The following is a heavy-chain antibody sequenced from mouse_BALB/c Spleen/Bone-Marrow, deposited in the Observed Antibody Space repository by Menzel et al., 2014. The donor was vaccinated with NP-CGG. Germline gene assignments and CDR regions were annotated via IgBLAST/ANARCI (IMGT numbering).Heavy chain of an antibody. J-gene: IGHJ2*01. Sequence: VQLQQSGGGLVQPGRSLKISCAASGFDFSRYWMSWVRQAPGKGLEWIVEINPDISTINYTPSLKDKFIISRDNAKNAQYLQMNKGRSEDTALYYCARQGYYGKGDYWPQGATLTVSS. V-gene: IGHV4-1*02. CDR1: GFDFSRYW. D-gene: IGHD2-1*01. CDR3: ARQGYYGKGDY. CDR2: INPDISTI.